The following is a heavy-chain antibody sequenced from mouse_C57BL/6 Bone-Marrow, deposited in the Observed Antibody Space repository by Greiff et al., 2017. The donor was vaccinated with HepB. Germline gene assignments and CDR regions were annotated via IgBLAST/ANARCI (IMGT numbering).Heavy chain of an antibody. CDR3: TRWNPTGFAY. CDR2: IDPETGGT. Sequence: VQLQESGAELVRPGASVTLSCKASGYTFTDYEMHWVKQTPVHGLEWIGAIDPETGGTAYNQKFKGKAILTADKSSSTAYMELRSLTSEDSAVYYCTRWNPTGFAYWGQGTLVTVSA. V-gene: IGHV1-15*01. CDR1: GYTFTDYE. J-gene: IGHJ3*01.